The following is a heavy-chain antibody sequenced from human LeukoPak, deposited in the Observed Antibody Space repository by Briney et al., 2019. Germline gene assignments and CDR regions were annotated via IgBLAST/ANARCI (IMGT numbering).Heavy chain of an antibody. CDR3: ARAPGILNDAFDI. CDR1: GGSISSYY. Sequence: PSETLSLTCTVSGGSISSYYWSWLRQPPGKGLEWIGYIYYSGSTNYNPSLKSRVTISVDTSKNQFSLKLSSVTAADTAVYYCARAPGILNDAFDIWGQGTMVTVSS. D-gene: IGHD3-10*01. V-gene: IGHV4-59*01. J-gene: IGHJ3*02. CDR2: IYYSGST.